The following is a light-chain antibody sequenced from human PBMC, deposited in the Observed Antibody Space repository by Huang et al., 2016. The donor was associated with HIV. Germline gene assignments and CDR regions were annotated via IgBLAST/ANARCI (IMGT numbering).Light chain of an antibody. V-gene: IGKV3-20*01. CDR1: QRVNDNY. Sequence: ENVFTQSPCTLSLSPGERATLSWRASQRVNDNYLAWYQQKPGQAPRLLIYGASTRATGIPDRFRGSGSGTDFTLTIIRLAPEDFAVYYCQQYGSSGTFGQGTRVDI. J-gene: IGKJ1*01. CDR3: QQYGSSGT. CDR2: GAS.